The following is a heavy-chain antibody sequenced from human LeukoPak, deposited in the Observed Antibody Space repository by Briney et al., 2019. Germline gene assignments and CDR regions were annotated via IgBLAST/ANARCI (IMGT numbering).Heavy chain of an antibody. V-gene: IGHV3-23*01. J-gene: IGHJ4*02. Sequence: GGSLRLSCAASGFAFKTYAMSWVRQAPGKGLEWVSDISASGGSTYYADSVKGRFTISRDNSKNTLYLKMNSLRAADTTVYYYAKDRTTVITKYNFDYWGPGTLVTVST. D-gene: IGHD4-23*01. CDR1: GFAFKTYA. CDR2: ISASGGST. CDR3: AKDRTTVITKYNFDY.